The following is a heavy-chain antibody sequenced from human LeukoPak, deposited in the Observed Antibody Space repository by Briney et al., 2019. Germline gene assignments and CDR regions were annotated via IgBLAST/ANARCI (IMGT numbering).Heavy chain of an antibody. J-gene: IGHJ6*04. V-gene: IGHV3-74*01. CDR3: AELGITMIGGV. CDR1: GFTFSSYW. CDR2: INSDGSST. Sequence: GGSLRLSCAASGFTFSSYWMHWVRQAPGKGLVWVSRINSDGSSTSYADSVKGRFTISRDNANNSISLQMNSLRVEDTALYYCAELGITMIGGVWGKGTTVTVSS. D-gene: IGHD3-10*02.